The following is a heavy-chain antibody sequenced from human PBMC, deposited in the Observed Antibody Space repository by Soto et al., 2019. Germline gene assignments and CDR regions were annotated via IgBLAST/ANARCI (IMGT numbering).Heavy chain of an antibody. CDR2: IKQDGSEE. CDR3: AKDTGPN. J-gene: IGHJ4*02. Sequence: PVGSLRRSCAASVFTFSGSWMNWVRQAPGKGLEWVANIKQDGSEEYYVDSVKGRFTISRDNAKNSLYLQMNSLRAEDTAFYYCAKDTGPNWGQGTLVTVSS. V-gene: IGHV3-7*03. CDR1: VFTFSGSW.